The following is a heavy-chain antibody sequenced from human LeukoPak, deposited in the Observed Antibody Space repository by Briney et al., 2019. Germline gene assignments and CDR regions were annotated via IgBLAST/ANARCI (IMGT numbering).Heavy chain of an antibody. CDR1: GYTFTGYY. Sequence: GASVKVSCKASGYTFTGYYMHRVRQAPGQGLEWMGRINPNSGGTNYAQKFQGRVTMTRDTSISTAYMELSRLRSDDTAVYYCAREDVSAYYFDYWGQGTLVTVSS. CDR3: AREDVSAYYFDY. CDR2: INPNSGGT. J-gene: IGHJ4*02. D-gene: IGHD3-16*01. V-gene: IGHV1-2*06.